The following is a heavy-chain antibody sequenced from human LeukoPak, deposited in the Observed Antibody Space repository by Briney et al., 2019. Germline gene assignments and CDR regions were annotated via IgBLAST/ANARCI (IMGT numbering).Heavy chain of an antibody. CDR2: IIPILGIA. Sequence: GASVKVSCKASGGTFSSYAISWVRQAPGQWLEWMGRIIPILGIANYAQKFQGRVTITADKSTSTAYMELSSLRSEDTAVYYCAMGIASPYFDYWGQGTLVTVSS. J-gene: IGHJ4*02. CDR1: GGTFSSYA. V-gene: IGHV1-69*04. D-gene: IGHD7-27*01. CDR3: AMGIASPYFDY.